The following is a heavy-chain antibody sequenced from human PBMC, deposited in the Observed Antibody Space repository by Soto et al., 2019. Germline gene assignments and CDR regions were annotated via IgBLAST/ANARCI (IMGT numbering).Heavy chain of an antibody. D-gene: IGHD3-16*02. V-gene: IGHV3-23*01. CDR2: ISGGGDST. CDR3: AKDLLMITFGGVIAHFDC. Sequence: HPGGSLRLSCAASGFTFSYYAMRWVRQAPGKGLERVSGISGGGDSTYYADSVKGRFTISRDNSKNTLYLQMNSLTAEDTAVYYCAKDLLMITFGGVIAHFDCWGQGT. J-gene: IGHJ4*02. CDR1: GFTFSYYA.